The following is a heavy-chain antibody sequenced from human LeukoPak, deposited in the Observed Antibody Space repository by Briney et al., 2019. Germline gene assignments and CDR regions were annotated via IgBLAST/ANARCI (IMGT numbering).Heavy chain of an antibody. CDR2: ISTDGYTT. J-gene: IGHJ4*02. V-gene: IGHV3-74*01. CDR3: VVGGSPGY. CDR1: GHAFSAYK. Sequence: PGGSLRLSCAASGHAFSAYKMHWVRQAPRKGLVWVSRISTDGYTTDYADFVQGRFTASRDNTKNTWSLEMNSLRAEDTAVYSCVVGGSPGYWGQGTLVTVSS. D-gene: IGHD2-15*01.